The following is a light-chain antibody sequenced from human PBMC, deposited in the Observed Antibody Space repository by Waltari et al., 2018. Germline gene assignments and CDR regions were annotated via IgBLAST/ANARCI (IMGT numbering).Light chain of an antibody. J-gene: IGLJ1*01. CDR3: CSYAGSTLYV. V-gene: IGLV2-23*01. CDR2: EGS. Sequence: QSALTQPASVSGSPGQSITISCPGTSSDVGSYNLVSGYQKHPGKAPKLMIYEGSKRPSGVSNRFSGSKSGNTASLTISGLQAEDEADYYCCSYAGSTLYVFGTGTKVTVL. CDR1: SSDVGSYNL.